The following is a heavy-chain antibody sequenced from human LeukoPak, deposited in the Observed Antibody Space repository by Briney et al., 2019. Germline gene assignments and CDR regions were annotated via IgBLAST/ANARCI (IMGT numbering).Heavy chain of an antibody. J-gene: IGHJ4*02. D-gene: IGHD7-27*01. CDR1: GFTFSNAW. CDR2: ITSDSRTI. Sequence: GGSLRLSCAASGFTFSNAWMSWVRQAPGKGLEWVSYITSDSRTIDYADSVRGRFTISRDNAKNSLYLQMNSLRDEDTAVYYCARELGYFFDYWGQGTLVTVSS. V-gene: IGHV3-48*02. CDR3: ARELGYFFDY.